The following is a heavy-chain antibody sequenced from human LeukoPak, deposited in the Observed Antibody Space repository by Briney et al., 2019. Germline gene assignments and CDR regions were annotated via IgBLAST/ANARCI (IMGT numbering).Heavy chain of an antibody. CDR3: ARDLYGDYGSF. V-gene: IGHV3-30*03. CDR1: GFTFDDYG. J-gene: IGHJ4*02. Sequence: PGGSLRLSCAAAGFTFDDYGMGWVRQAPGKGLEWVAVISYDGSNKYYADSVKGRFTISRDNSKNTLYLQMNSLRAEDTAVYYCARDLYGDYGSFWGQGTLVTVSS. D-gene: IGHD4-17*01. CDR2: ISYDGSNK.